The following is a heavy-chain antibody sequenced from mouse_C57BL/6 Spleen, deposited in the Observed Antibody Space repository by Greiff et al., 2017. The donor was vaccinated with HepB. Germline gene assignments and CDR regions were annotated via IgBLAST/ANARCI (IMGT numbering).Heavy chain of an antibody. Sequence: EVKLMESGPELVKPGDSVKISCKASGYSFTGYFMNWVMQSHGKSLEWIGRINPYNGDTFYNQKFKGKATLTVDKSSSTAHMELRSLTSEDSAVYYCARFNDGYYYYAMDYWGQGTSVTVSS. CDR2: INPYNGDT. V-gene: IGHV1-20*01. J-gene: IGHJ4*01. D-gene: IGHD2-3*01. CDR1: GYSFTGYF. CDR3: ARFNDGYYYYAMDY.